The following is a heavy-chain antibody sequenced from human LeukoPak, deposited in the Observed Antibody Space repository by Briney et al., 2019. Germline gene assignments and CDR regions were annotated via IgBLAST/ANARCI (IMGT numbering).Heavy chain of an antibody. CDR3: ARDAGRRELD. CDR1: GFTFTCCW. V-gene: IGHV3-7*04. J-gene: IGHJ4*02. Sequence: GGSLRLSCAASGFTFTCCWMTWVRQAPGEGPEWVASINPDGSAEHYVDSVKGRFTISRDNAKSSVYLQMNSLRAEDTAVYYCARDAGRRELDWGQGTLVTVSS. D-gene: IGHD1-26*01. CDR2: INPDGSAE.